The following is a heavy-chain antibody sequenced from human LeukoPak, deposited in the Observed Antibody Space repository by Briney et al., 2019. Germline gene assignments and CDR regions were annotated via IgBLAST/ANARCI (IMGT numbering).Heavy chain of an antibody. CDR1: GFTFDDYA. J-gene: IGHJ3*02. CDR2: ISWNSGSI. D-gene: IGHD3-3*01. V-gene: IGHV3-9*01. Sequence: GGSLRLSCEASGFTFDDYAMHWVRQAPGKGLEWVSGISWNSGSIGYADSVKGRFTISRDNAKNSLYLQMNSLRAEDTALYYCAKDFFGATFDALDIWGQGTMVTVSS. CDR3: AKDFFGATFDALDI.